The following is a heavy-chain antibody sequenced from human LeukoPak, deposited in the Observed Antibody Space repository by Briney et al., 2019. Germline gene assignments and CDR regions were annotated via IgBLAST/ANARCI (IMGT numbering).Heavy chain of an antibody. V-gene: IGHV3-15*01. Sequence: GASLRLSCAASGITFSTAWMSWFRQAPGKGLEWVGRIKSKIGGATADYAAPVKDRFTISRDDSKNTLYLQMNSLKTEDTAVYYCATDRAWFDPWGQGTLVTVSS. CDR1: GITFSTAW. CDR2: IKSKIGGATA. D-gene: IGHD3-10*01. J-gene: IGHJ5*02. CDR3: ATDRAWFDP.